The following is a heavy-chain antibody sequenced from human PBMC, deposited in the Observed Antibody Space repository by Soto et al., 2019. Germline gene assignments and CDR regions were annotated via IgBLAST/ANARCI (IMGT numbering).Heavy chain of an antibody. CDR2: IYYSGST. V-gene: IGHV4-31*03. D-gene: IGHD2-15*01. CDR3: ARDGAGDIVVVVAATNPGPHNWFDP. CDR1: GGSISSGGYY. Sequence: SETLSLTCTVSGGSISSGGYYWSWIRQHPGKGLEWIGYIYYSGSTYYNPSLKSRVTISVDTSKNQFSLKLSSVTAADTAVYNCARDGAGDIVVVVAATNPGPHNWFDPWGQGTLVTVSS. J-gene: IGHJ5*02.